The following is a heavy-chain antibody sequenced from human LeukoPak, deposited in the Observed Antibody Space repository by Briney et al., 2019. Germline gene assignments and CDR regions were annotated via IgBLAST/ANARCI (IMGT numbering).Heavy chain of an antibody. Sequence: GGSLRLSCAASGFTFSSYSMNWVRQAPGKGLEWVSSISSSSSYIYYADSVKGRFTISRDNAKNSLYLQMNSLRAEDTAVYYCARGLLWFGDPEYFQHWGQGTLVTVSS. J-gene: IGHJ1*01. CDR1: GFTFSSYS. CDR3: ARGLLWFGDPEYFQH. V-gene: IGHV3-21*01. D-gene: IGHD3-10*01. CDR2: ISSSSSYI.